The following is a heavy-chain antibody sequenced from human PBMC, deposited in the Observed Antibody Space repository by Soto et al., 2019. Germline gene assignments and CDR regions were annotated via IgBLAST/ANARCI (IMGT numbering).Heavy chain of an antibody. J-gene: IGHJ6*02. V-gene: IGHV3-48*02. Sequence: PGGSLRLSCAASGFTFSRYSMNWVRQAPGKGLEWVSHISGSSSTIYYTDSVKGRFTVSRDNAKNSLYLQMNSLRDEDTAVYFCAKTSLRVYYYGMDVWGQGTTVPVSS. CDR3: AKTSLRVYYYGMDV. CDR1: GFTFSRYS. CDR2: ISGSSSTI.